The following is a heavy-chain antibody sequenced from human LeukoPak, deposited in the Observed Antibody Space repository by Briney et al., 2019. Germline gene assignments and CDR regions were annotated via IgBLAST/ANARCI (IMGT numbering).Heavy chain of an antibody. D-gene: IGHD4-23*01. J-gene: IGHJ2*01. CDR3: ARLLSGHGGKSGWYFDL. Sequence: SESLSLTCTVSGGSISSVGYYWSWIRQPPEKGLESSGYIYYSGSTNYTTSLTSRVTISVDTSPNKISLKLSSVTAADPAVYYCARLLSGHGGKSGWYFDLWGRGTRVTVSS. CDR1: GGSISSVGYY. CDR2: IYYSGST. V-gene: IGHV4-61*08.